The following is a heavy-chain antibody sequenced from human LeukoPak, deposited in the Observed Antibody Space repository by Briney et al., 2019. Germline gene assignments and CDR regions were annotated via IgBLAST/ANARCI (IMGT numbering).Heavy chain of an antibody. D-gene: IGHD5-12*01. CDR3: AKYLVATTDY. V-gene: IGHV3-20*04. Sequence: GGSLRLSCAASGFTFDDYGMSWVRQAPGKGLEWVSGINWNGGSTGYADSVKGRFTISRDNSKNTLYLQMNSLRAEDTAVYYCAKYLVATTDYWGQGTLVTVSS. CDR1: GFTFDDYG. J-gene: IGHJ4*02. CDR2: INWNGGST.